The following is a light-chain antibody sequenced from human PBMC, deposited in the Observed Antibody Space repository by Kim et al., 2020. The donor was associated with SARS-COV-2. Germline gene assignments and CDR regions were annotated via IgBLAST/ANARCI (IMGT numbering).Light chain of an antibody. V-gene: IGKV3-15*01. CDR1: QSVSHN. Sequence: SVSPGETATLSCRASQSVSHNVAWYQQTPGQAPRLLIYGASTGATGIPARFSGSGSGTEFTLTISSLQSEDSAVYYCQQYNDWPLAFGGGTRVEI. J-gene: IGKJ4*01. CDR2: GAS. CDR3: QQYNDWPLA.